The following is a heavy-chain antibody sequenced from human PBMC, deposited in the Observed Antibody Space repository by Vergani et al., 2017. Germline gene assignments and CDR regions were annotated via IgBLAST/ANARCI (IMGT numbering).Heavy chain of an antibody. Sequence: QLQLQESGPGLVKPSETLSLTCTVSGGSISSSSYYWGWIRQPPGKGLEWIGSIYYSGSTYYNPSLKSRVTISVDTSKNQFSLKLSSVTAADTAVYYCARPYSSSYYWYFDLWGRGTLVTGSS. J-gene: IGHJ2*01. D-gene: IGHD6-6*01. CDR3: ARPYSSSYYWYFDL. CDR1: GGSISSSSYY. V-gene: IGHV4-39*01. CDR2: IYYSGST.